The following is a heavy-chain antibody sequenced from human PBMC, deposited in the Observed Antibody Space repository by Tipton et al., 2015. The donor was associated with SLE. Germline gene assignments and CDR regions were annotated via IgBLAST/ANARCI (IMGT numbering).Heavy chain of an antibody. CDR1: GFTFSSYG. Sequence: SLRLSCAASGFTFSSYGIHWVRQAPGKGLEWVAVIWYDGSNKYYADSVKGRFTISRDNAKNSLYLQMNSLRAEDTAVYYCARRVGATNNWFDPWGQGTLVTVSS. V-gene: IGHV3-33*01. J-gene: IGHJ5*02. CDR3: ARRVGATNNWFDP. CDR2: IWYDGSNK. D-gene: IGHD1-26*01.